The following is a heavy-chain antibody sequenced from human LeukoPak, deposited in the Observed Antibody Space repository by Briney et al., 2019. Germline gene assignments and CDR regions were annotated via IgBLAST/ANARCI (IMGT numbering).Heavy chain of an antibody. J-gene: IGHJ4*01. V-gene: IGHV4-34*08. D-gene: IGHD1-14*01. CDR2: VYHDGSA. CDR1: GFTFSSYS. Sequence: GSLRLSCAASGFTFSSYSMNWVRQPPGKGLEWIGEVYHDGSANYKPSLKSRVTISADTSRNHFSLKLTSVTAADTAVYYCAYNRNFALDNWGRGTLVTVSS. CDR3: AYNRNFALDN.